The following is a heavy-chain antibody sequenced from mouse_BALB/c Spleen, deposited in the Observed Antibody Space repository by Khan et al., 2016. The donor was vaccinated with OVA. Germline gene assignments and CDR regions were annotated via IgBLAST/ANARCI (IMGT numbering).Heavy chain of an antibody. CDR2: ISYSGNT. CDR3: ARIQGGDFDY. V-gene: IGHV3-2*02. D-gene: IGHD3-2*02. Sequence: VQLKESGPGLVKPSQSLSLTCTATGYSITSDYAWYWIRQFPGNNLEWMGYISYSGNTKYTQSLKSRFSITRDKSKNQFFLQLNSVTVEDTATYYCARIQGGDFDYWGQGTTLTVSS. CDR1: GYSITSDYA. J-gene: IGHJ2*01.